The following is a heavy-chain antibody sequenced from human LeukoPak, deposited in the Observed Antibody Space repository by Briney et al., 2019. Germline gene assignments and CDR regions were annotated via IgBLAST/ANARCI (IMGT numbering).Heavy chain of an antibody. CDR3: ARVPTVRSFGP. CDR2: ISYDGSNK. Sequence: WGSLRLSCAASGFTFSSYAMHWDRPAPGKGLEWVAVISYDGSNKYYADSVKGRFTISRDNSKNTLYLQMNSLRAEDTAVYYCARVPTVRSFGPWGQGTLVTVSS. J-gene: IGHJ5*02. V-gene: IGHV3-30-3*01. D-gene: IGHD6-6*01. CDR1: GFTFSSYA.